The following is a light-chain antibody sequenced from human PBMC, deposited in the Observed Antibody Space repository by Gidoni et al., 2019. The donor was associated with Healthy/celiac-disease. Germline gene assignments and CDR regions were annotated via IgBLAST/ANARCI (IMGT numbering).Light chain of an antibody. CDR2: DAS. J-gene: IGKJ4*01. V-gene: IGKV3-11*01. CDR3: QQRSNWPR. CDR1: QSVSSY. Sequence: EIVLTQSPATLSLSPGERATLSCRASQSVSSYLAWYQQKPGQAPRLLIYDASNRATGIPARFSGSASGTDFTLTISSLEPEDFAVYYCQQRSNWPRFGGGTKVEIK.